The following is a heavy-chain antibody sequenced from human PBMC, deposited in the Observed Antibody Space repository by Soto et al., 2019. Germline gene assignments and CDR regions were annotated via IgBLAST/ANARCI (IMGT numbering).Heavy chain of an antibody. J-gene: IGHJ6*02. CDR1: GYTFTSYG. Sequence: ASVKVSCKASGYTFTSYGISWVRQAPGQGLEWMGWISAYNGNTNYAQKLQGSVTMTTDTSTSTAYMELRSLRSDDTAVYYCAREIVVVPAAEYSSSAGPDYGMDVWGQGTTVTVSS. CDR3: AREIVVVPAAEYSSSAGPDYGMDV. D-gene: IGHD2-2*01. V-gene: IGHV1-18*01. CDR2: ISAYNGNT.